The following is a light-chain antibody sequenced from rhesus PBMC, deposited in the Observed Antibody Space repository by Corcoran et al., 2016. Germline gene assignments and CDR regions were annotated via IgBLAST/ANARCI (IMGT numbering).Light chain of an antibody. V-gene: IGKV3-35*01. J-gene: IGKJ4*01. CDR3: QQYSNWPLT. Sequence: EIVLTQSPATLSLSPGERATLSCRASQSGSSSLAWYQQKPGQAPRLLIYDASSRAPGIPDRYSGSGSVTDFTPTISSLEPEDVGVYYCQQYSNWPLTFGGGAKVELK. CDR1: QSGSSS. CDR2: DAS.